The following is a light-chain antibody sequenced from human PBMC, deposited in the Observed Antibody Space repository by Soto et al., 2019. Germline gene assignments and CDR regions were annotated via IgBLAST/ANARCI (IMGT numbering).Light chain of an antibody. CDR2: ETN. CDR1: SSNIGNSY. V-gene: IGLV1-51*02. CDR3: GTWDSSLSAL. Sequence: QSVLTQPPSVSAAPGQKVTISCSGSSSNIGNSYVSWYQQLPGTAPRLLSYETNKRPSGIPDRCSGSKSGTSATLDITELQTGDEADYYCGTWDSSLSALFGGGTKLTVL. J-gene: IGLJ3*02.